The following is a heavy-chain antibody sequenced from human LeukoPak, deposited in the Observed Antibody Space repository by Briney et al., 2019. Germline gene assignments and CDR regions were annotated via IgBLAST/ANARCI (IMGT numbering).Heavy chain of an antibody. Sequence: ASVKVSCKASGYTFTSYDINWVRQATGQGLEWMGNSAYNGNTNYAQKFQDRVTMTTDTSTSTAYMELRSLRSDDTAVYYCARYNSMFRGVTTSDYWGQGTLVTVSS. V-gene: IGHV1-18*01. CDR3: ARYNSMFRGVTTSDY. J-gene: IGHJ4*02. D-gene: IGHD3-10*01. CDR1: GYTFTSYD. CDR2: SAYNGNT.